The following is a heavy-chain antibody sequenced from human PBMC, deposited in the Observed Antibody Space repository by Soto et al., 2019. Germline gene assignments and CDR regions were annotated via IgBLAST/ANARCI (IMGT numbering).Heavy chain of an antibody. Sequence: SVKVSCKASGGTFSSYAISWVRQAPGQGLEWMGGIIPIFGTANYAQKFQGRVRITADESTSTAYMELSSLRSEDTAVYYCARLGLVYYYCGMDVWGQRTTVTVSS. CDR2: IIPIFGTA. V-gene: IGHV1-69*13. D-gene: IGHD5-12*01. J-gene: IGHJ6*02. CDR1: GGTFSSYA. CDR3: ARLGLVYYYCGMDV.